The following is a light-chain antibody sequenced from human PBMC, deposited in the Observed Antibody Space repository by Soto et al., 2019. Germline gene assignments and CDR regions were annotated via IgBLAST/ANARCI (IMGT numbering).Light chain of an antibody. J-gene: IGLJ1*01. Sequence: QSVLTQVASVSGSPGQSITISCTGTSSVAGTFNLVSWYQQHPGEAPRLMIYEVIKRPSGVSNRFSGSKSGNTASLTISGLQAEDEADYYCCSYAGSRVYVFGTGTKVTVL. CDR3: CSYAGSRVYV. CDR2: EVI. V-gene: IGLV2-23*02. CDR1: SSVAGTFNL.